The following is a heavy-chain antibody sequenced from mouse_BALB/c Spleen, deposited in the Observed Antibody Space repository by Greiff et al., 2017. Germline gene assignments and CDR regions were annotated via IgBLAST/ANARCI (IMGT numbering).Heavy chain of an antibody. CDR3: ASPMVTTRYYAMDY. J-gene: IGHJ4*01. CDR2: IWAGGST. Sequence: VQLQESGPGLVAPSQSLSITCTVSGFSLTSYGVHWVRQPPGKGLEWLGVIWAGGSTNYNSALMSRLSISKDNSKSQVFLKMNSLQTDDTAMYYCASPMVTTRYYAMDYWGQGTSVTVSS. V-gene: IGHV2-9*02. CDR1: GFSLTSYG. D-gene: IGHD2-2*01.